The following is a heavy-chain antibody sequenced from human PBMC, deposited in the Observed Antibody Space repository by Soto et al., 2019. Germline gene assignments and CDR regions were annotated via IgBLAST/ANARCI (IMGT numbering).Heavy chain of an antibody. CDR1: GYTFTSYG. V-gene: IGHV1-18*01. J-gene: IGHJ6*02. CDR2: ISAYNGNT. CDR3: ARDVTTVSDYYYYGMDV. D-gene: IGHD4-4*01. Sequence: QVQLVQSGAEVKKPGASVKVSCKASGYTFTSYGISWARQAPGQGLEWMGWISAYNGNTNYAQKLQGRVTMTTDTSTSTAYMELRSLRSDDTAVYYCARDVTTVSDYYYYGMDVWGQGTTVTVSS.